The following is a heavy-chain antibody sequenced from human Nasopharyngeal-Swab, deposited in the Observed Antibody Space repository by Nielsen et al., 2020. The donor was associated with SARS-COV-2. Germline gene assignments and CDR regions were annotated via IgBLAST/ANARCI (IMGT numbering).Heavy chain of an antibody. V-gene: IGHV5-51*01. J-gene: IGHJ3*02. CDR2: IYPGDSDA. Sequence: GESLKISCKGSGYSFTRNWIGWVRQMPGKGLEWMGIIYPGDSDARYSPPFLGQVTISADKSINTAYLQWSSLKASDTAMYYCARQQIIGTTVPLGPFDIWGQGTMVTVSS. CDR1: GYSFTRNW. D-gene: IGHD1-1*01. CDR3: ARQQIIGTTVPLGPFDI.